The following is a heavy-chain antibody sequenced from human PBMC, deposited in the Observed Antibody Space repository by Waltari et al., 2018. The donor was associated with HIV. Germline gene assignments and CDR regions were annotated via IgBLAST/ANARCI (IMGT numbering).Heavy chain of an antibody. CDR2: IKSEGSSK. V-gene: IGHV3-74*01. CDR1: GFTFSSYW. D-gene: IGHD1-7*01. Sequence: EVQLVESGGGLVQPGGSLRLSCAASGFTFSSYWTHWVRQAPGKGLVWVSRIKSEGSSKIYADSVKGGFTISSDNAKNTLYLQMNSLRAEDTAVYYCARAGRDGKLPPDYWGQGTLVTVSS. J-gene: IGHJ4*02. CDR3: ARAGRDGKLPPDY.